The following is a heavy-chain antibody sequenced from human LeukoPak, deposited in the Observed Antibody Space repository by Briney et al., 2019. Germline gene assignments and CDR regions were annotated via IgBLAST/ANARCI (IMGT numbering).Heavy chain of an antibody. CDR1: GYSISSGYY. CDR2: IYHSGST. V-gene: IGHV4-38-2*02. D-gene: IGHD5-12*01. J-gene: IGHJ4*02. CDR3: AREGYDSILFDY. Sequence: SETLSLTCTVSGYSISSGYYWGWIRQPPGKGLEWIGSIYHSGSTYYNPSLKSRVTISVDTSKNQFSLKLSSVTAADTAVYYCAREGYDSILFDYWGQGTLVTVSS.